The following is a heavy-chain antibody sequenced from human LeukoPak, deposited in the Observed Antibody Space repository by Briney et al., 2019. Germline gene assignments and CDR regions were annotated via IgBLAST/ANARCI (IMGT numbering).Heavy chain of an antibody. D-gene: IGHD6-19*01. J-gene: IGHJ4*02. CDR2: IYYSGST. CDR3: AREGSSGWSDY. CDR1: GGSISSYY. Sequence: SETLSLTCTVSGGSISSYYWSWIRQPPGKGLEWIGCIYYSGSTNYNPSLKSRVTISVDTSKNQFSLKLSSVTAADTAVYYCAREGSSGWSDYWGQGTLVTVSS. V-gene: IGHV4-59*01.